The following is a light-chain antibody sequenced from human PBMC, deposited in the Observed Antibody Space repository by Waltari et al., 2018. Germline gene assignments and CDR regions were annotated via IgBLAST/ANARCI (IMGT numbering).Light chain of an antibody. CDR1: SGSVSTNFY. CDR2: TTT. CDR3: VLYMGRGISV. Sequence: QPVVTQEPSFSVSHGGTVTLTCGLISGSVSTNFYPTWYQQTPGQAPRTLIYTTTTRSSGVSYRFSGSILGKKAALNITGAQADDESDYYWVLYMGRGISVFGGGTKLTVL. J-gene: IGLJ3*02. V-gene: IGLV8-61*01.